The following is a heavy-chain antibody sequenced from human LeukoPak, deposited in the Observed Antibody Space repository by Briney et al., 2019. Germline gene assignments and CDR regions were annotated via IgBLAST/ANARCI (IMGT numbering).Heavy chain of an antibody. J-gene: IGHJ3*02. D-gene: IGHD3-3*01. Sequence: KPSETLSLTCAVYGGSFSGYYWSWIRQPPGKGLEWIREINHSGSTNYNPSLKSRVTISVDTSKNQFSLKLSSVTAADTAVYYCARVTIFGVVPFDIWGQGTMVTVSS. CDR2: INHSGST. CDR3: ARVTIFGVVPFDI. CDR1: GGSFSGYY. V-gene: IGHV4-34*01.